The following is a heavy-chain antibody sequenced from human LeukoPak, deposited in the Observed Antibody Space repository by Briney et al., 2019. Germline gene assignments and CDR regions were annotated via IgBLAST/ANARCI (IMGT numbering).Heavy chain of an antibody. CDR1: GFTFGDYA. CDR3: SRNGSGDYVLDY. V-gene: IGHV3-49*03. Sequence: GRPLRLSCTASGFTFGDYAMSWFRQAPEKGLEWVGFIRSKAYGGTTEYAASVKGRFIISRDDSKSIAYLQMNSLKTEDTAVYYCSRNGSGDYVLDYWGQGTPVTVSS. J-gene: IGHJ4*02. CDR2: IRSKAYGGTT. D-gene: IGHD4-17*01.